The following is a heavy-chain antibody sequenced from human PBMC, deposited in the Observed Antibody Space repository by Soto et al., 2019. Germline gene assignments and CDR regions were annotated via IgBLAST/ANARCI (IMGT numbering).Heavy chain of an antibody. Sequence: QITLKESGPTLVRPTQTLTLTCTFSGFSLSTSGTGVGWIRQPPGKALEWLALIYWDDDKRYSPSLKSRLTITKDTSKNRVVLTMTNIDPVDTATYYCAHRSGSRVDYWGQGTLVTVSS. J-gene: IGHJ4*02. CDR1: GFSLSTSGTG. CDR3: AHRSGSRVDY. D-gene: IGHD1-26*01. CDR2: IYWDDDK. V-gene: IGHV2-5*02.